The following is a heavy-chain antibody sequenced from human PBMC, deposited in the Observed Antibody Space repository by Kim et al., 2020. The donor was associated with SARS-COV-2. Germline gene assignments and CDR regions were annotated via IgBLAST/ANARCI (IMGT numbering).Heavy chain of an antibody. CDR1: GFTFSSYA. CDR2: ISGSGGST. J-gene: IGHJ6*02. Sequence: GGSLRLSCAASGFTFSSYAMSWVRQAPGKGLEWVSAISGSGGSTYYADSVKGRFTISRDNSKNTLYLQMNSLRAEDTAVYYCAKSRYSLNYYGMDVWGQGTTVTVSS. CDR3: AKSRYSLNYYGMDV. V-gene: IGHV3-23*01. D-gene: IGHD4-4*01.